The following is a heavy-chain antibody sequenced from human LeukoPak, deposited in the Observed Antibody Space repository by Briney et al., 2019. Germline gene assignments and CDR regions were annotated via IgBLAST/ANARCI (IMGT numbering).Heavy chain of an antibody. CDR3: ARLGLELGFGELEYYYYYMDV. D-gene: IGHD3-10*01. CDR1: GGSFSGYY. Sequence: PSETLSLTCAVYGGSFSGYYWSWIRQPPGKGLEWIGEINHSGSTNYNPSLKSRVTISVDTSKNQFSLKLSSVTAADTAVYYCARLGLELGFGELEYYYYYMDVWGKGTTVTISS. CDR2: INHSGST. J-gene: IGHJ6*03. V-gene: IGHV4-34*01.